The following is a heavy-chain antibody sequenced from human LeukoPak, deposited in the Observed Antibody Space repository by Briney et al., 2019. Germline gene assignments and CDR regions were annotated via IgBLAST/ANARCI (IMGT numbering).Heavy chain of an antibody. V-gene: IGHV3-74*01. CDR1: GFTFSSYA. Sequence: GGSLRLSCAASGFTFSSYAMSWVRQAPGKGLVWVSRINSDGSSTSYADSVKGRFTISRDNAKNTLYLQMNSLRAEDTAVYYCASFSGSYDNWFDPWGQGTLVTVSS. CDR3: ASFSGSYDNWFDP. CDR2: INSDGSST. D-gene: IGHD1-26*01. J-gene: IGHJ5*02.